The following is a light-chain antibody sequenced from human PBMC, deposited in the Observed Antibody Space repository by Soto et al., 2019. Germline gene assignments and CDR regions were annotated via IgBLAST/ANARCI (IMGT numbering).Light chain of an antibody. V-gene: IGKV3-11*01. CDR1: QSVSSY. J-gene: IGKJ4*01. CDR2: DAS. CDR3: QQHGHWPRIT. Sequence: EIVLTQSPATLSLSPGERATLSCRASQSVSSYLAWYQQKPGQAPRLLIYDASNRATGIPARFSGSGSGTDFTLTISSLEPEDFALYYCQQHGHWPRITFGGGTKVEIK.